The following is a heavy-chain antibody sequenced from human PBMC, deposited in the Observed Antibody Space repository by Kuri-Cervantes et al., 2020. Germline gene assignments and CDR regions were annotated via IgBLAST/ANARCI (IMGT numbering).Heavy chain of an antibody. CDR1: GGSVSSGSYY. Sequence: GSLRLSCTVSGGSVSSGSYYWSWIRQPPGKGLEWIGYIYYSGSTNYNPSLKSRVTISVDTSKNQFSLKLSSVTAADTAVYYCARGGSYWGHFDYWGQGTLVTVSS. J-gene: IGHJ4*02. D-gene: IGHD1-26*01. CDR2: IYYSGST. V-gene: IGHV4-61*01. CDR3: ARGGSYWGHFDY.